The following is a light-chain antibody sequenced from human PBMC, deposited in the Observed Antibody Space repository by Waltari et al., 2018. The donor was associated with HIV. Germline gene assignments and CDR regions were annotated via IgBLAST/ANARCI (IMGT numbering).Light chain of an antibody. V-gene: IGLV1-40*01. J-gene: IGLJ1*01. CDR1: ASNIGTNYD. CDR3: QSYDVALGGFYL. Sequence: QSVLTQPPSVSGAPGQSVTISCSGSASNIGTNYDVNWYQQFPGAAPKLLMFGDYNRPSGVPDRFSGSKSGTSASLAITGLQPEDEADYYCQSYDVALGGFYLFGTGTTVTVL. CDR2: GDY.